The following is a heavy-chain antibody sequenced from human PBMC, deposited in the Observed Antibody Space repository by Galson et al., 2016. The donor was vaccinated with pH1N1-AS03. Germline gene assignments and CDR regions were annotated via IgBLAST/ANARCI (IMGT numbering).Heavy chain of an antibody. Sequence: SLRLSCAASGFTFSRYWMHWVRQPPGKGLVWVSRISTDGSSTTYADSVKGRFTVSRDNAKNTLYLQMNGLRAEDTAIYYCARAPPLAQIGGDWFNPWGQGTLVTVSS. CDR3: ARAPPLAQIGGDWFNP. V-gene: IGHV3-74*03. CDR2: ISTDGSST. J-gene: IGHJ5*02. CDR1: GFTFSRYW. D-gene: IGHD3-16*01.